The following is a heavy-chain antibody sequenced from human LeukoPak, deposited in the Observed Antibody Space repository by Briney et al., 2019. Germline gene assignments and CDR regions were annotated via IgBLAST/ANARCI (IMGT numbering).Heavy chain of an antibody. Sequence: PGGSLRLSCAASGFTFSSYWMTWVRQAPGKGLEWVANIKEDGSEKNYVDSVKGRFTISRDNAKNSLYLQMNSLRAEDTAVYYCARDRYSYAWPWGQGTLVTVSS. D-gene: IGHD5-18*01. J-gene: IGHJ5*02. CDR2: IKEDGSEK. CDR3: ARDRYSYAWP. V-gene: IGHV3-7*01. CDR1: GFTFSSYW.